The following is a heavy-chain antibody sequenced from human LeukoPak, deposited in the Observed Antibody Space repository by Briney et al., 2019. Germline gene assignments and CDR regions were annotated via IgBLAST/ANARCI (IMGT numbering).Heavy chain of an antibody. V-gene: IGHV4-34*01. J-gene: IGHJ3*02. CDR1: GGSFGGYY. D-gene: IGHD3-10*01. Sequence: SETLSLTCAVYGGSFGGYYWSWIRQPPGKGLEWIGEINHSGSTNYNPSLKSRVTISVDTSKNQFSLKLSSVTAADTAVYYCARDMGFNAFDIWGQGTMVTVSS. CDR2: INHSGST. CDR3: ARDMGFNAFDI.